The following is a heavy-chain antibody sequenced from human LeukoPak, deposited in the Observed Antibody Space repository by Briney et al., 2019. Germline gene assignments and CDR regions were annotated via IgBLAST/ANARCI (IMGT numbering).Heavy chain of an antibody. J-gene: IGHJ3*02. CDR3: ARESTSSYIDAFDI. CDR1: GFTFSSYA. V-gene: IGHV3-30-3*01. D-gene: IGHD2-2*01. CDR2: ISYDGSNK. Sequence: PGGSLRLSCAASGFTFSSYAMHWVRQVPGKGLEWVAVISYDGSNKYYADSVKGRFTISRDNSKNTLYLQMNSLRAGDTAVYYCARESTSSYIDAFDIWGQGKMVTVSS.